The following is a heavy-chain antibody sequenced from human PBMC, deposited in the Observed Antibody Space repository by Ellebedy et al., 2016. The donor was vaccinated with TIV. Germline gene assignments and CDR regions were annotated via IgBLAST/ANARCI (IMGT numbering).Heavy chain of an antibody. V-gene: IGHV3-30-3*01. CDR2: ISYDGSNK. CDR3: ARGLGLQLWSFDY. J-gene: IGHJ4*02. Sequence: GESLKISCAASGFTFSSYAMHWVRQAPGKGLEWVAVISYDGSNKYYADSVKGRFTISRDNSENTLYLQMNSLRAEDTAVYYCARGLGLQLWSFDYWGQGTLVTVSS. CDR1: GFTFSSYA. D-gene: IGHD5-18*01.